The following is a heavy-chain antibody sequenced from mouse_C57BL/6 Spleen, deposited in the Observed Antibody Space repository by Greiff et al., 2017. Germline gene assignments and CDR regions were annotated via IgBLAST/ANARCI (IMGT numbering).Heavy chain of an antibody. CDR3: ARNGNYVGYFDV. V-gene: IGHV7-3*01. J-gene: IGHJ1*03. D-gene: IGHD2-1*01. CDR1: GFTFTDYY. CDR2: IRNKANGYTT. Sequence: DVKLVESGGGLVQPGGSLSLSCAASGFTFTDYYMSWVRQPPGKALEWLGFIRNKANGYTTEYSASVKGRFTISRDNSQSILYLQMNALRAEDSATYYCARNGNYVGYFDVWGTGTTVTVSS.